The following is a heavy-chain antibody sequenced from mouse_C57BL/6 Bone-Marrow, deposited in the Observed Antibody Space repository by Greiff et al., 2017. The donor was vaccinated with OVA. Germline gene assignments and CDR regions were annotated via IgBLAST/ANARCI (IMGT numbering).Heavy chain of an antibody. CDR3: ANYGSSS. J-gene: IGHJ3*01. Sequence: QVHVKQSGPELVKPGASVKLSCKASGYTFTSYDINWVKQRPGQGLEWIGWIYPRDGSTKYNEKFKGKATLTVDTSSSTAYMQLSSLTSEDSAVYYCANYGSSSWGQGTLVTVSA. CDR1: GYTFTSYD. V-gene: IGHV1-85*01. D-gene: IGHD1-1*01. CDR2: IYPRDGST.